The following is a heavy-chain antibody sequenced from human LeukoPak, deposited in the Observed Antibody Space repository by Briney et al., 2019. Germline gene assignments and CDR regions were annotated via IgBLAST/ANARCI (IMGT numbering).Heavy chain of an antibody. J-gene: IGHJ4*02. CDR3: SEGYFEPFDH. CDR2: LAYTGKT. CDR1: GVSVSTSH. V-gene: IGHV4-59*02. Sequence: SETLSPPCNVSGVSVSTSHWNWIRQRPGKGLEWIGCLAYTGKTDYNPSLKSRVSISLGSSNNHFSLKLTSVTAADTAVYYCSEGYFEPFDHWGGGPVVRVSS. D-gene: IGHD2/OR15-2a*01.